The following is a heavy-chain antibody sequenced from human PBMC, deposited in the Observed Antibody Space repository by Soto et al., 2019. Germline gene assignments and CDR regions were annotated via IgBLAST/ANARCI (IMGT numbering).Heavy chain of an antibody. J-gene: IGHJ3*02. CDR1: GYSFTSYW. CDR2: IYPGDSDT. V-gene: IGHV5-51*01. CDR3: ARQTLVMITFGGVIVEPNAFDI. D-gene: IGHD3-16*02. Sequence: GESLKISCKGSGYSFTSYWIGWVRQMPGKGLEWMGIIYPGDSDTRYSPSFQGQVTISADKSISTAYLQWSSLKASDTAMYYCARQTLVMITFGGVIVEPNAFDIWGQGTMVTVSS.